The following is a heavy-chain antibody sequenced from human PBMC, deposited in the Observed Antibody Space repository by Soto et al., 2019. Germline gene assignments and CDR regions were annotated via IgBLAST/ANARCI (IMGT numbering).Heavy chain of an antibody. D-gene: IGHD2-21*01. Sequence: VGSLRLSCAASGFTFSSSAMSWVRQATGKGLEWVSTISGNGGRTYYTNSVKGRFTISRDNSRDTLYLQMSSLRAEDTAVYYCAKAGCGDCYPNYYYYGMDVWGQGTTVTVSS. CDR2: ISGNGGRT. CDR3: AKAGCGDCYPNYYYYGMDV. J-gene: IGHJ6*02. CDR1: GFTFSSSA. V-gene: IGHV3-23*01.